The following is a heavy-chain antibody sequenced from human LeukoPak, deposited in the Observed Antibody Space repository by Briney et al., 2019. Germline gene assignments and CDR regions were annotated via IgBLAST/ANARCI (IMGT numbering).Heavy chain of an antibody. CDR1: GFTFSDYY. J-gene: IGHJ6*03. V-gene: IGHV3-11*04. CDR2: ISSSGSTI. D-gene: IGHD4-17*01. Sequence: GGSLRLSCAASGFTFSDYYMSWIRQAPGKGLEWVSYISSSGSTIYYADSVKGRFTISRDNAKNSLYLQMNSLRAEDTAVYYCAREVGTVSYYYYMDVWGKGTTVTVSS. CDR3: AREVGTVSYYYYMDV.